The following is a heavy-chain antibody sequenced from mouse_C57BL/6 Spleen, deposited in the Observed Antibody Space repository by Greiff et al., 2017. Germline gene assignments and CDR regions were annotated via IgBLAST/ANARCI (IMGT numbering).Heavy chain of an antibody. CDR3: TTYDGYYGFAY. Sequence: EVKLQQSGAELVRPGASVKLSCTASGFNIKDDYMHWVKQRPEQGLEWIGWIDPENGDTEYASKFQGKATITADTSSNTAYLQLSSLTSEDTAVYYCTTYDGYYGFAYWGQGTLVTVSA. D-gene: IGHD2-3*01. CDR2: IDPENGDT. V-gene: IGHV14-4*01. CDR1: GFNIKDDY. J-gene: IGHJ3*01.